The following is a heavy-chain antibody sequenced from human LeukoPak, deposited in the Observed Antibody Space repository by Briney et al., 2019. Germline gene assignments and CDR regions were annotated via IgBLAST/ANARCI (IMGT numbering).Heavy chain of an antibody. D-gene: IGHD6-13*01. CDR3: AKDGEGIAAAGTLGGYFDY. Sequence: PGGSLRLSCAASGFTFSSYAMSWVRQAPGKGLEWVSAISGSGGSTYYADSVKGRFTISRDNSKNTLYLQMNSLRAEDTAVYYCAKDGEGIAAAGTLGGYFDYWGQGTLVTVSS. CDR2: ISGSGGST. CDR1: GFTFSSYA. J-gene: IGHJ4*02. V-gene: IGHV3-23*01.